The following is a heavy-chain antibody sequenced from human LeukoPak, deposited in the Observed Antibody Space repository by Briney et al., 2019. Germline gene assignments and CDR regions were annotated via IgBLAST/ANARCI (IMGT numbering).Heavy chain of an antibody. CDR2: IIPILGIA. CDR3: AKEKWESGWFDL. Sequence: SVKVSCKASGGTFSSYAISWVRQAPGQGLEWMGRIIPILGIANYAQKFQGRVTITADKSTSTAYMELSSLRSEDTAVYYCAKEKWESGWFDLWGQGTLVTVSS. V-gene: IGHV1-69*04. D-gene: IGHD1-26*01. J-gene: IGHJ5*02. CDR1: GGTFSSYA.